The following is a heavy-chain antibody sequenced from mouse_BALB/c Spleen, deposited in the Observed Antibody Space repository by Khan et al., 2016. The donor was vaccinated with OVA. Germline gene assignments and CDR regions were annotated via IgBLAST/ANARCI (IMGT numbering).Heavy chain of an antibody. D-gene: IGHD2-4*01. Sequence: VKLLESGPGLVQPSQSLSITCTASGFSLTTYGVHWVRQSPGKGLEWLGVIWSGGSTDYNAAFISRLSTSKDNSKSQVFFRMNSLQANDTAIYYCARNYDYDEGLAYWGQGTLVTVSA. CDR2: IWSGGST. J-gene: IGHJ3*01. CDR1: GFSLTTYG. CDR3: ARNYDYDEGLAY. V-gene: IGHV2-2*02.